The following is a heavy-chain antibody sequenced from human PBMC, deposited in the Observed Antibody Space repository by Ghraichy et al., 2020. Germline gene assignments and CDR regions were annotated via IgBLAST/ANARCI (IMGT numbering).Heavy chain of an antibody. V-gene: IGHV3-48*03. CDR3: AAGDGDFWRPMAY. CDR1: GFTFSSYE. J-gene: IGHJ4*02. Sequence: GSLRLSCAASGFTFSSYEMNWVRQAPGKGLEWVSYISSSGSSIFYADSVKGRFTISRDNAKNSLYLQTNSLRAEDTAVYYCAAGDGDFWRPMAYWGQGTLVTVSS. CDR2: ISSSGSSI. D-gene: IGHD3-3*01.